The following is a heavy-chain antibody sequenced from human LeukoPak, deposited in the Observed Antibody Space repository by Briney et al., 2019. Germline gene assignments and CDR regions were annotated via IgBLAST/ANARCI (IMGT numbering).Heavy chain of an antibody. D-gene: IGHD2-15*01. CDR2: IYYSGST. CDR1: GGSISSYY. V-gene: IGHV4-59*01. J-gene: IGHJ6*03. Sequence: SETLSLTCTASGGSISSYYWSWIRQPPGKGLERIGYIYYSGSTNYNPSLKSRVTISVDTSKNQFSLKLSPVTAADTAVYYCARLVTPTLYYYYYYYMDVWGKGTTVTVSS. CDR3: ARLVTPTLYYYYYYYMDV.